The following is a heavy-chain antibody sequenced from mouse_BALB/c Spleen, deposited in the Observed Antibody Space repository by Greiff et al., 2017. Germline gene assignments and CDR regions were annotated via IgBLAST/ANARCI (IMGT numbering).Heavy chain of an antibody. CDR2: ISSGGSYT. CDR1: GFTFSSYG. Sequence: EVKLVESGGDLVKPGGSLKLSCAASGFTFSSYGMSWVRQTPDKRLEWVATISSGGSYTYYPDSVKGRFTISRDNAKNTLYLQMSSLKSEDTAMYYCARDYYGSSSNYYAMDYWGQGTSVTVSS. D-gene: IGHD1-1*01. CDR3: ARDYYGSSSNYYAMDY. V-gene: IGHV5-6*01. J-gene: IGHJ4*01.